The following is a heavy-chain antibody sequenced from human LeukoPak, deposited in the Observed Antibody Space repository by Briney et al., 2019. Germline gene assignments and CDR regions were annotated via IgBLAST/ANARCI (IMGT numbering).Heavy chain of an antibody. Sequence: PGGSLRLSCAASGFTFDDYAMHWVRQAPGKGLEWVSGISWNSGSIGYADSVKGRFTISRDNAKNSLYLQMYYCVKGIRGSGWEDYYYYGMDVWGQGTTVTVSS. CDR1: GFTFDDYA. CDR3: DYYYYGMDV. D-gene: IGHD6-19*01. J-gene: IGHJ6*02. CDR2: ISWNSGSI. V-gene: IGHV3-9*01.